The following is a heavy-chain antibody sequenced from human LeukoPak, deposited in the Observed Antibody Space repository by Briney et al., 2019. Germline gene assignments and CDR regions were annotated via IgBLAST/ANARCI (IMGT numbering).Heavy chain of an antibody. CDR1: GFTFSSYS. CDR2: ISSSSSDI. D-gene: IGHD1-14*01. CDR3: ARDQSYYRV. J-gene: IGHJ4*02. Sequence: GGSLRLSCAASGFTFSSYSMNWVRQAPGKGLEWVSSISSSSSDIYYADSVKGRFTISRDNSKNSLYLQINSLRAEDTAVYYCARDQSYYRVWGQGTLVTVSS. V-gene: IGHV3-21*04.